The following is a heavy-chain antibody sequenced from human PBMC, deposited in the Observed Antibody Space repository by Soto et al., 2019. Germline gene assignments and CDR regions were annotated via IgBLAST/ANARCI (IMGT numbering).Heavy chain of an antibody. J-gene: IGHJ6*04. CDR1: GFTFSSYS. Sequence: PGWSLRLSCAASGFTFSSYSMNLVRQAPGKGLEWVSSISSSSSYIYYADSVKGRFTISRDNAKNSLYLQMNSLRAEDTAVYYCARDTVSSWAYYYYYYGMEVWGKGTKVTVSS. CDR2: ISSSSSYI. D-gene: IGHD6-13*01. V-gene: IGHV3-21*01. CDR3: ARDTVSSWAYYYYYYGMEV.